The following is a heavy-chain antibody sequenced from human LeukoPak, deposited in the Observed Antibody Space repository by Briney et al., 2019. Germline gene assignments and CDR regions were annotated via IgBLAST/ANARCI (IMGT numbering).Heavy chain of an antibody. CDR1: GFTFSSYS. D-gene: IGHD6-6*01. J-gene: IGHJ5*02. CDR2: ISSSSSYI. CDR3: ARDLPSSSGMT. Sequence: GGSLRLSCAASGFTFSSYSMNWVRQAPGKGLEWVSSISSSSSYIYYADSVKGRFTITRDNAKNSLYLQMNSLRAEDTAVYYCARDLPSSSGMTWGQGTLVTVSS. V-gene: IGHV3-21*01.